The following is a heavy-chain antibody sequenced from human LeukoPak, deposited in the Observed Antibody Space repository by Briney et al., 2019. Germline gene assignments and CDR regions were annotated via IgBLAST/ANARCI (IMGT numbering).Heavy chain of an antibody. CDR2: IRYDGSNK. D-gene: IGHD3-22*01. V-gene: IGHV3-30*02. J-gene: IGHJ5*02. CDR3: ASRRSYGSSSLNWFDG. Sequence: GGSLRLSCAASGFTFSNYGMHWVRQAPGKGLEWVAFIRYDGSNKYYADSVKGRFTISRDNSKNTLYLQMNSPRAEDTAAYYFASRRSYGSSSLNWFDGWGEGTLVTVSS. CDR1: GFTFSNYG.